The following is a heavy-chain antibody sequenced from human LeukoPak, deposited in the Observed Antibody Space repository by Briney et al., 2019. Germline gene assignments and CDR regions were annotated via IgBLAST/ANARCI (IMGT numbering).Heavy chain of an antibody. CDR3: ARSYKGFEELVDY. D-gene: IGHD3-10*01. CDR2: INPSGGST. J-gene: IGHJ4*02. CDR1: GYTFTSYY. V-gene: IGHV1-46*01. Sequence: ASVKVSCRASGYTFTSYYMHWVRQAPGQGLEWMGIINPSGGSTSYAQKFQGRVTMTRDTSTRTVYMELSSLRSEDTAVYYCARSYKGFEELVDYWGQGTLVTVSS.